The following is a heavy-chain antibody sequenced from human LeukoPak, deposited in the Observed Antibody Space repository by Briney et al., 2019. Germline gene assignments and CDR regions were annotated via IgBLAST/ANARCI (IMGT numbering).Heavy chain of an antibody. D-gene: IGHD4-17*01. Sequence: PGGSLRLSCAASGFTFSSYAMSWVRQAPGKGLEWVSAISGSGGSTYYADSVKGRFTISRDNSKNTLYLQMNSLRAEDTAVYYCAKDFPSLGSGDRRNDAFDIWGQGTMVTVSS. J-gene: IGHJ3*02. V-gene: IGHV3-23*01. CDR3: AKDFPSLGSGDRRNDAFDI. CDR2: ISGSGGST. CDR1: GFTFSSYA.